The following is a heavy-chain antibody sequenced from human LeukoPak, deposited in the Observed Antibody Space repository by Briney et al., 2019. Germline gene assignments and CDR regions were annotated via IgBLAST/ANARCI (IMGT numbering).Heavy chain of an antibody. J-gene: IGHJ4*02. D-gene: IGHD3-10*01. V-gene: IGHV3-53*01. CDR2: MYYSGTT. Sequence: PGGSLRLSCEASGFIVSSNFMTWVRQSPGKGLEWVSIMYYSGTTHYADSVKGRFTISRDNSKNTVYLQMSSLRDDDTAVYYCARARGVGELFFDSWGQGTLVTVSS. CDR1: GFIVSSNF. CDR3: ARARGVGELFFDS.